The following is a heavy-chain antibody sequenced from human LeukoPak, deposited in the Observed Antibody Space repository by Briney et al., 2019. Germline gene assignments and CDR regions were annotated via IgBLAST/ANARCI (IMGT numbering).Heavy chain of an antibody. Sequence: SETLSLTCTVSGGSISSYYWSWIRQPPGKGLEWIGYIYYSGRTNYNPSLKSRVTISVDTSKNQFSLKLSSVTAADTAVYHCARGYYDSSGYLYYFDYWGQGTLVTVSS. J-gene: IGHJ4*02. CDR3: ARGYYDSSGYLYYFDY. CDR1: GGSISSYY. D-gene: IGHD3-22*01. CDR2: IYYSGRT. V-gene: IGHV4-59*01.